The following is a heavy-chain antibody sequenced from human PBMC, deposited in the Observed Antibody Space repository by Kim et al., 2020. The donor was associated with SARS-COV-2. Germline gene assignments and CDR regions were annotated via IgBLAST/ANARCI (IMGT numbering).Heavy chain of an antibody. CDR3: TTDEVVATISLSMDV. V-gene: IGHV3-15*01. CDR2: IKSKTDGGTT. Sequence: GGSLRLSCAASGFTFSNAWMSWVRQAPGKGLEWVGRIKSKTDGGTTDYAAPVKGRFTISRDDSKNTLYLQMNSLKTEDTAVYYCTTDEVVATISLSMDVWGQGTTVTVSS. CDR1: GFTFSNAW. D-gene: IGHD5-12*01. J-gene: IGHJ6*02.